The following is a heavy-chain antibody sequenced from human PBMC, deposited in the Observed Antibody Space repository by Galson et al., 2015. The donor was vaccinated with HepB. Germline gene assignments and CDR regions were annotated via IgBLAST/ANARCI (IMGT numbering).Heavy chain of an antibody. Sequence: SLRLSCAASGFSFSSYSMNWVRQAPGKGLEWVSSISSSSSYRNYADSVKGRFTISRDNAKNSLYLQMNSLRAEDTAVYYCARVNGDYFYYGMDVWGQGTTVTVSS. CDR1: GFSFSSYS. CDR3: ARVNGDYFYYGMDV. CDR2: ISSSSSYR. J-gene: IGHJ6*02. D-gene: IGHD4-17*01. V-gene: IGHV3-21*01.